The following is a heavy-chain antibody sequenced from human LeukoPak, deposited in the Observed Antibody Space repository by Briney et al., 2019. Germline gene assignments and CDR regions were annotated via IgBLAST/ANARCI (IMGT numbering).Heavy chain of an antibody. D-gene: IGHD3-10*01. CDR3: ARTVGDGSGSYLYYYYYMDV. CDR2: IYTSGST. V-gene: IGHV4-4*07. Sequence: VKPSETLSLTCTVSGGSISSYYWSWIRQPAGKGLEWIGRIYTSGSTNYNPSLKSRVTMSVDTSKNQFSLRLSSVTAADTAVYYCARTVGDGSGSYLYYYYYMDVWGKGTTVTVSS. CDR1: GGSISSYY. J-gene: IGHJ6*03.